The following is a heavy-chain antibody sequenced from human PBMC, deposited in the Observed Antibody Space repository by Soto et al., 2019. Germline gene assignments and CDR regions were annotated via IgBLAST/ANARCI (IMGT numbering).Heavy chain of an antibody. D-gene: IGHD2-2*01. J-gene: IGHJ5*02. CDR3: ARRDIVLVPASEGNWFDP. V-gene: IGHV1-46*01. CDR1: AYSFTTYH. Sequence: QVQLVQSGAEVKKPGASVTLSCKASAYSFTTYHIHWVRQAPGQGLEWMGLINPDSGATNYAQRFQGRLRLTRATSTSTVYMELRSLRFDDTAVYYWARRDIVLVPASEGNWFDPWGQGTLVTVSS. CDR2: INPDSGAT.